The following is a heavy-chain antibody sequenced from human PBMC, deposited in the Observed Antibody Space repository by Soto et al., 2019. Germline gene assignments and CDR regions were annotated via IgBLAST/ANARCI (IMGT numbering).Heavy chain of an antibody. CDR1: GGSVSSDSYY. J-gene: IGHJ4*02. D-gene: IGHD5-12*01. CDR2: IYFSGTT. CDR3: ARSPGSRDYVDY. Sequence: SETLSLTCSVSGGSVSSDSYYWSWIRQPPGAGLEWIGYIYFSGTTNYNPSLESRVTILVDSSKNQFSLKLSSVTAADTAVYYGARSPGSRDYVDYWGQGTLVTVAS. V-gene: IGHV4-61*01.